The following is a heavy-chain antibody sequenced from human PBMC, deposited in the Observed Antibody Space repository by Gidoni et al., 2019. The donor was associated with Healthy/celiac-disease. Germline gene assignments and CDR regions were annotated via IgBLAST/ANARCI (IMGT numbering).Heavy chain of an antibody. CDR3: AGENTDYGAQYFQH. J-gene: IGHJ1*01. CDR2: IYHSGST. Sequence: QLQLQESGSGLVKPSQTLSLTCAVPGASISSGGYSWSWIRQPPGKGLEWIGYIYHSGSTYYNPSLKSRVTISVDRSKNQFSLKLSSVTAADTAVYYCAGENTDYGAQYFQHWGQGTLVTVSS. V-gene: IGHV4-30-2*01. CDR1: GASISSGGYS. D-gene: IGHD4-17*01.